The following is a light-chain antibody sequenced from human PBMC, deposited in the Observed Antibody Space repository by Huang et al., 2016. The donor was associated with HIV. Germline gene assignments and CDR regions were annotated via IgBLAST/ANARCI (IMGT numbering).Light chain of an antibody. J-gene: IGKJ1*01. CDR3: QHYDNLRT. Sequence: DIQMTQSPSSLSASVGERVTITCQAIQDISNYLNWYQQKPGKAPKLLIYDASNLETGVSSRFSGSGSGTDFTITISSLQPEDIATYYCQHYDNLRTFGQGTKVEIK. CDR1: QDISNY. V-gene: IGKV1-33*01. CDR2: DAS.